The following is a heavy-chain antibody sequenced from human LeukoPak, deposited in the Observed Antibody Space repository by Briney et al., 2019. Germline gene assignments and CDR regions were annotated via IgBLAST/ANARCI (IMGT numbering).Heavy chain of an antibody. D-gene: IGHD6-6*01. V-gene: IGHV3-23*01. CDR3: AKHRSSSSGAFDI. CDR1: GFTFSRYA. CDR2: ISGSGGST. J-gene: IGHJ3*02. Sequence: GGSLRLSCAASGFTFSRYAMSWVRQAPGKGLEWVSAISGSGGSTYYADSVKGRFTISRDNSKNTPYLQMNSLRAEDTAVYYYAKHRSSSSGAFDIWGQGTMVTVSS.